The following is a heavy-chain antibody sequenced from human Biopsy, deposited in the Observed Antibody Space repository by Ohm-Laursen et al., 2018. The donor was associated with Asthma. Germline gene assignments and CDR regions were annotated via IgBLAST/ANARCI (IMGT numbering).Heavy chain of an antibody. CDR2: ISFDGRYE. V-gene: IGHV3-30*03. CDR3: ASRGGDFWSGYYMDY. D-gene: IGHD3-3*01. CDR1: GFSFGSFG. J-gene: IGHJ4*02. Sequence: SSLRLSCSASGFSFGSFGMYWVRQVPGKGPEWVALISFDGRYEYYADSVKGRFTISRDNPMKRLYLQMSSLTAEDTAVYYCASRGGDFWSGYYMDYWGQGTLVTVSS.